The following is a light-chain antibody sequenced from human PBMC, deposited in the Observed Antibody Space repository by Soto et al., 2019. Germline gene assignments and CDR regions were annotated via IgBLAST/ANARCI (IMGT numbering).Light chain of an antibody. Sequence: DIQMTQSPSSLSASVGDRVTITCRASQSISSYLNWYQQKPGKAPKLLIYAASSLQSGVPSRFSGRGSGTDFTLTISSLQPEDFATYYCQQSYSTPLTFGGGTKLEIK. CDR1: QSISSY. V-gene: IGKV1-39*01. CDR3: QQSYSTPLT. CDR2: AAS. J-gene: IGKJ4*01.